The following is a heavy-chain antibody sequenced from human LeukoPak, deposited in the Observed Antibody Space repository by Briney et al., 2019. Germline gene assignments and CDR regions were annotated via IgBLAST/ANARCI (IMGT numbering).Heavy chain of an antibody. J-gene: IGHJ4*02. Sequence: PSETLSLTCAVYGGSFSGYYWSWIRHPPGKGLEWFGEINHSGSTNYNPSLKSRVTISVDTSKNQFSLKLSSVTAADTAVYYCARGRYYYDSSGYWYYFDYWGQGTLVTVSS. CDR3: ARGRYYYDSSGYWYYFDY. CDR2: INHSGST. CDR1: GGSFSGYY. V-gene: IGHV4-34*01. D-gene: IGHD3-22*01.